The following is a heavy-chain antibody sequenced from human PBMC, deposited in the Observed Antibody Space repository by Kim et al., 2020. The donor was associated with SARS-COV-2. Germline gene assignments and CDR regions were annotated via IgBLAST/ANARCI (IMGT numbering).Heavy chain of an antibody. V-gene: IGHV3-7*03. CDR1: GFTLSSYW. D-gene: IGHD2-15*01. Sequence: GGSLRLSCVASGFTLSSYWMNWVRQAPGKGLEWVANIKQDGSERNYVDSVKGRFTISRDNAKNSLSLQMNSLRAEDTAVYYCATGGSLSIWGQGTMVTVSS. CDR3: ATGGSLSI. CDR2: IKQDGSER. J-gene: IGHJ3*02.